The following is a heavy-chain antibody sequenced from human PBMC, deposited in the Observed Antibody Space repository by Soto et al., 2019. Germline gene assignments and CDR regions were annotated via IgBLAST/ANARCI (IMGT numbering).Heavy chain of an antibody. Sequence: EVQLLESRGGLVQPGGSLRLSCAASGFTFSIYAMSWVRQAPGKGLEWVSGISGSGGSTYYADSVKGRFTISRDNSKDTLYLQMNSLRAEDTAVYYCARYASGWFAWGQGTLVTVSS. CDR3: ARYASGWFA. J-gene: IGHJ4*02. V-gene: IGHV3-23*01. D-gene: IGHD6-19*01. CDR1: GFTFSIYA. CDR2: ISGSGGST.